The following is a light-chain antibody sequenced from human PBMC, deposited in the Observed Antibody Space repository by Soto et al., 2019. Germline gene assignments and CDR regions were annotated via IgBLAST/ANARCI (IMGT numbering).Light chain of an antibody. CDR3: QQYKSYSPIT. J-gene: IGKJ5*01. V-gene: IGKV1-5*01. CDR1: QSITTW. CDR2: DVS. Sequence: DIQMTQSPSTVSAYVGYSVTITCRASQSITTWLAWYQQRPGKAPKLLIYDVSSLQSGVPSRFSGSGSGTEFTLTIRSLQPDDFATYYCQQYKSYSPITFGQGTRLEIK.